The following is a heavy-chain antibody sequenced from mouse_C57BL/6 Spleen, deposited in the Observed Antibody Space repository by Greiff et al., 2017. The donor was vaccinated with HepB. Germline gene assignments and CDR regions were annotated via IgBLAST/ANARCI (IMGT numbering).Heavy chain of an antibody. CDR2: ISSGSSTI. J-gene: IGHJ2*01. Sequence: EVMLVESGGGLVKPGGSLKLSCAASGFTFSDYGMHWVRQAPEKGLEWVAYISSGSSTIYYADTVKGRFTISRDNAKNTLFLQMTSLRSEDTAMYYCARPYYSNYGMDYWGQGTTLTVSS. V-gene: IGHV5-17*01. CDR3: ARPYYSNYGMDY. CDR1: GFTFSDYG. D-gene: IGHD2-5*01.